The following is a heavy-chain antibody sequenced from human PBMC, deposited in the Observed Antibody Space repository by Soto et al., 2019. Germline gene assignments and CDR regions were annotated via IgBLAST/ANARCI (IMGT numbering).Heavy chain of an antibody. CDR2: IYYSGST. V-gene: IGHV4-59*01. Sequence: QVQLQESGPGLVKPSETLSLTCTVSGGSISSYYCSWIRQPPGKGLEWIGYIYYSGSTNYNPSLKSRFTISVDTSKNQFSLKLSSLTAADTAVYYCARDLRRRIHFDYGGNSRQGYYYYGMDVWGQGTTVTVSS. CDR3: ARDLRRRIHFDYGGNSRQGYYYYGMDV. J-gene: IGHJ6*02. D-gene: IGHD4-17*01. CDR1: GGSISSYY.